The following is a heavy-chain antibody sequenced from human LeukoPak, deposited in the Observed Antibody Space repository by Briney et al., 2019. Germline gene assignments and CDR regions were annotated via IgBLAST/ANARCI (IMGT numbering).Heavy chain of an antibody. V-gene: IGHV4-59*01. CDR3: ARVSVAAGYYFDY. CDR1: GGSISSYY. D-gene: IGHD6-13*01. J-gene: IGHJ4*02. CDR2: IYYSGST. Sequence: SETLSLTCTVSGGSISSYYWSWIRQPPGKGLEWIGYIYYSGSTNYNPSLKSRVTISVDTSKNQFSLKLSSVTAADTAVYYCARVSVAAGYYFDYWGQGTLVTVSS.